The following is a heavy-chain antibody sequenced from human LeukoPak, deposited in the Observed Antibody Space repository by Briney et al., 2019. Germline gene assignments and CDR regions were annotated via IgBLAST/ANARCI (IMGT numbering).Heavy chain of an antibody. CDR3: ASLGRITASSPLYYYGMDV. Sequence: SVKVSCKASGGTFSSYAIIWVRQAPGQGLEWMGRIIPILGIANYAQKFQGRVTITADKSTSPAYMELSSLRSEDTAVYYCASLGRITASSPLYYYGMDVWGQGTTVTVSS. J-gene: IGHJ6*02. CDR2: IIPILGIA. D-gene: IGHD2-21*02. CDR1: GGTFSSYA. V-gene: IGHV1-69*04.